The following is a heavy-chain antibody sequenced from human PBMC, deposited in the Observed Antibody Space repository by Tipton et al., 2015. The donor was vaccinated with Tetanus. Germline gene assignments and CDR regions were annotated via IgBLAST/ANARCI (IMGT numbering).Heavy chain of an antibody. CDR2: IDPKSGDT. D-gene: IGHD2-21*01. Sequence: QVQLVQSGAELKKPGASVKVSCTASGYTFTGYYMYWVRQAHGQVLEWVGWIDPKSGDTIYAQNFQGRVTMTMHTSISTVYMELSRRRSDDTAVYYCARDRGDFIYSGMDGWGPGTTVTVSS. J-gene: IGHJ6*02. CDR3: ARDRGDFIYSGMDG. CDR1: GYTFTGYY. V-gene: IGHV1-2*02.